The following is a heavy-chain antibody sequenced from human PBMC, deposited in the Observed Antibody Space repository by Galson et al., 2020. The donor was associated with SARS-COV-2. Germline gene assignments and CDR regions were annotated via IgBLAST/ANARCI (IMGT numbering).Heavy chain of an antibody. CDR1: GGSINTAPYY. D-gene: IGHD5-12*01. J-gene: IGHJ5*02. CDR3: VRVEASAGIYSLPS. Sequence: PSETLSLTCIVSGGSINTAPYYWSWVRQSPSPGLEWVGYIYYNGASSYNPSLSGRVTMSADTAKNQFSLRLTSVTPADTAVYYCVRVEASAGIYSLPSWGQGSLVTVSS. V-gene: IGHV4-61*01. CDR2: IYYNGAS.